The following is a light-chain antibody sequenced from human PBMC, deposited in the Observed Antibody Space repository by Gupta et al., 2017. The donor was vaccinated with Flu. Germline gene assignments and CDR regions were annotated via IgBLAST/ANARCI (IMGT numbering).Light chain of an antibody. CDR1: SSDVGSYNR. J-gene: IGLJ1*01. CDR3: SSYTSNSTYV. Sequence: QSALTQPPSVSVSPGQSLTISCTATSSDVGSYNRVSWYQQPPGTAPKLMIYEVSKRPSGVPDRFSGSKSGNTASLTISGLHAEDEADYYCSSYTSNSTYVFGTGTKVTVL. CDR2: EVS. V-gene: IGLV2-18*02.